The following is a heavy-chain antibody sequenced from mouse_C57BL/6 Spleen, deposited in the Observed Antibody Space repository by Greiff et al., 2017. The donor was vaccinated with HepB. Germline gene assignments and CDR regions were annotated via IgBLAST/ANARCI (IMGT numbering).Heavy chain of an antibody. V-gene: IGHV1-11*01. CDR3: ALSTMVTTVFDY. CDR1: GYTFTDHI. J-gene: IGHJ2*01. CDR2: IYPVSGET. D-gene: IGHD2-2*01. Sequence: QVQLQQSGAELASPGASVTLSCKASGYTFTDHIMNWVKKRPGQGLVWIGRIYPVSGETNYNQKFMGKAPFSVDRSSSTVYMVLNSLTSEDPAVYYCALSTMVTTVFDYWGQGTTLTVSS.